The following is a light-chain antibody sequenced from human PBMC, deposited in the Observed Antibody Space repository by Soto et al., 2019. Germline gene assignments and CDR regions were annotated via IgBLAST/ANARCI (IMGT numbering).Light chain of an antibody. V-gene: IGLV2-14*03. Sequence: SVLAQPASVSGSPGQSIIISCTGTSSDVGGYNYVSWHQHHPGKAPKLMIFDVSNRPSGVSNRFSGSKSGNTASLTISGLQPEDEADYYCSSYTTSNTRQIVFGTGTKVTVL. J-gene: IGLJ1*01. CDR3: SSYTTSNTRQIV. CDR1: SSDVGGYNY. CDR2: DVS.